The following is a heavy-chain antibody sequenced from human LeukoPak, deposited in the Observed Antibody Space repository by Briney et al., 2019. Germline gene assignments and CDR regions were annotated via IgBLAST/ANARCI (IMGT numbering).Heavy chain of an antibody. D-gene: IGHD3-10*01. CDR3: AWEMVRASYGMDV. V-gene: IGHV1-69*13. J-gene: IGHJ6*04. CDR2: IIPIFGTA. CDR1: EPTFSIYA. Sequence: SGNVSCNAAEPTFSIYAISGVRQAPGQGREGLGGIIPIFGTANYAQKSQVRVTITADDSTSTAYMELSRLRSEDTAVYYCAWEMVRASYGMDVWGKGTTVTVSS.